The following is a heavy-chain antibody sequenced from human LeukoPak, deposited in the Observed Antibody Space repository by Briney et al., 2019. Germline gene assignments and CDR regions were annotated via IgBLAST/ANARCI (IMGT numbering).Heavy chain of an antibody. Sequence: ASVKVCCKASGYTFTSYYMHWVRQAPGQGLEWMGIINPSGGSTSYAQKFQSRVTMTRDTSTSTVYMELSSLRSEDTAVYYCAGEAAGSVGYWGQGTLVTVSS. CDR1: GYTFTSYY. V-gene: IGHV1-46*01. J-gene: IGHJ4*02. CDR2: INPSGGST. CDR3: AGEAAGSVGY.